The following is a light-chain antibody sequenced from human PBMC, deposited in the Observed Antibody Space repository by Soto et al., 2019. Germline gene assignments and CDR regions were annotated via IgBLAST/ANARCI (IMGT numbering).Light chain of an antibody. V-gene: IGLV2-23*01. CDR1: SRDVGTYSL. CDR3: CSFAGSSTYV. Sequence: QSALTQPRSVSGSPGQSVTISCTGTSRDVGTYSLVSWYQQHPGKAPKLMIYEGSKRPSGVSNRFSGSKSGNTASLTISGLQAEDEADYYCCSFAGSSTYVFGTGTKVTVL. CDR2: EGS. J-gene: IGLJ1*01.